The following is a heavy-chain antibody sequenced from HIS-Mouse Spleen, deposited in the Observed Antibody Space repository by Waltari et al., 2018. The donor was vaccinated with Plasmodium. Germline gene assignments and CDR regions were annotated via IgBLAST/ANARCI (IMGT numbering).Heavy chain of an antibody. J-gene: IGHJ4*02. CDR3: AKDRRSSSWYVDY. CDR2: ISYDGSNK. Sequence: QVQLVESGGGVVQPGRSLRLSCAASGFPFRSYGMHWVRQAPGKGMEWVAVISYDGSNKDYADSVKGRFTIARDNSKNTLYLQMNSLRAEDTAVYYCAKDRRSSSWYVDYWGQGTLVTVSS. CDR1: GFPFRSYG. D-gene: IGHD6-13*01. V-gene: IGHV3-30*18.